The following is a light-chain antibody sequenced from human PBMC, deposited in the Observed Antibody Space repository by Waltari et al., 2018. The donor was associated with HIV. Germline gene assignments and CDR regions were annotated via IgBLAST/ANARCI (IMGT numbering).Light chain of an antibody. J-gene: IGLJ1*01. Sequence: QSALTQPRSVSGSPGQSVTISCTGTSSDIGYFDYVSWYQQFPGKAPKVIIYEVNQRPSGVPDRCAGSKSGITASLTISGLQGEDEADYYCCSYAGAYTYVFGTGTKVTVL. V-gene: IGLV2-11*01. CDR2: EVN. CDR3: CSYAGAYTYV. CDR1: SSDIGYFDY.